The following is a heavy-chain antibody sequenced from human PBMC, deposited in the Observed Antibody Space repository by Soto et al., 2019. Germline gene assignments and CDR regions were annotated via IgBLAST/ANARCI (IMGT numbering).Heavy chain of an antibody. CDR3: ARDKKCFGELFEGMDV. CDR2: ISYDGSNK. Sequence: QVQLVESGGGVVQPGRSLRLSCAASGLTFSSYAMHWVRQAPGKGLEWVAVISYDGSNKYYADSVKGRFTISRDNSKNTLYLEMNSLRAEDTAVYYSARDKKCFGELFEGMDVWGQGTTVTVSS. D-gene: IGHD3-10*01. CDR1: GLTFSSYA. V-gene: IGHV3-30-3*01. J-gene: IGHJ6*02.